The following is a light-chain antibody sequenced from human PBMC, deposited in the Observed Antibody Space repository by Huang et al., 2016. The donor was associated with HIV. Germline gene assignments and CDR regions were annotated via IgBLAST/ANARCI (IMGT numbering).Light chain of an antibody. V-gene: IGKV3-11*01. CDR3: QQRGDWPWT. Sequence: EIVLTQSPVTLSLSPGVRATLSCRASHSISSNLAWFQQKPGLAPRLLIFDASNRATGIPARFSGSGSGTDFALTISSLEPEDFAVYYCQQRGDWPWTFGQGTKVEIK. CDR2: DAS. J-gene: IGKJ1*01. CDR1: HSISSN.